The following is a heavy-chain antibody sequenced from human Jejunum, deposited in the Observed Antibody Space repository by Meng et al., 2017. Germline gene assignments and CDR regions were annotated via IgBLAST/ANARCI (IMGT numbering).Heavy chain of an antibody. J-gene: IGHJ1*01. CDR1: GFTFSDFA. Sequence: QVPLGGAGGCVVPPGRSLRLSCLASGFTFSDFAMHWVRQAPGKGLEWVALISYDGNGQYYADSVQGRFTISKDMSKNILFLQMNNLSADDTAVYYCGRERRGFYIQHWGQGTLVTVSS. CDR3: GRERRGFYIQH. V-gene: IGHV3-30*01. CDR2: ISYDGNGQ.